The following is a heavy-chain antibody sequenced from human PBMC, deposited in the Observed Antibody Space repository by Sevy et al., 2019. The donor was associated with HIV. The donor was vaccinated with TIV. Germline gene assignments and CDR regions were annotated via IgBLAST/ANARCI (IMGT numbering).Heavy chain of an antibody. CDR3: AQADALLWFGELLSYFDY. Sequence: GGSLRLSCVVSGFTFSSYAMSWVRQAPGKGLEWVSAISDRDDTTYYADSVKGRFTISRDNSQNTLHLQMNNLRVEDTAVYYCAQADALLWFGELLSYFDYWGQGTLVTVSS. J-gene: IGHJ4*02. D-gene: IGHD3-10*01. CDR2: ISDRDDTT. V-gene: IGHV3-23*01. CDR1: GFTFSSYA.